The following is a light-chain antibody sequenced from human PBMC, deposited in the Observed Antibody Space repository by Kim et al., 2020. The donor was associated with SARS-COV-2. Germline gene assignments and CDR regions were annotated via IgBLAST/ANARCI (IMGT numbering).Light chain of an antibody. J-gene: IGKJ5*01. CDR2: DAS. CDR3: QQSSN. Sequence: EIVLTQSPATLSLSPGERATLSCRASQSVSSYLAWYQQKPGQAPRLLIYDASNRATGIPARFSGSGSGTDFTLTISSLEPEDFAVYYCQQSSNFGQGTRLDIK. V-gene: IGKV3-11*01. CDR1: QSVSSY.